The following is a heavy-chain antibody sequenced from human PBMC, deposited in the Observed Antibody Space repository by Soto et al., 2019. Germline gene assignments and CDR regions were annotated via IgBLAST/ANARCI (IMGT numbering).Heavy chain of an antibody. Sequence: GESLKISCKGSGYSFTSYWIGWVRQMPGKGLEWMGIIYPGDSDTRYSPSFQGQVTISADKSISTAYLQWDSLRASDTAIYYCARPANTVADHFDLWGQGTPLTVSS. CDR1: GYSFTSYW. CDR3: ARPANTVADHFDL. CDR2: IYPGDSDT. D-gene: IGHD4-17*01. J-gene: IGHJ4*02. V-gene: IGHV5-51*01.